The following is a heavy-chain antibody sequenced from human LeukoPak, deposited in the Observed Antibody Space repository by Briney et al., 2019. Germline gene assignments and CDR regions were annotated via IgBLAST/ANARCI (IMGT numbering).Heavy chain of an antibody. CDR1: GFTYSSYA. CDR2: ISYDGSNK. J-gene: IGHJ4*02. Sequence: GRSLRLSCAASGFTYSSYAMHWVRQGPGKGLEWVAVISYDGSNKYYADSVKGRFTISRDNSKNTLYLQMNSLRAEDTAVYYCARGEVVVIPPPDYWGQGTLVTVSA. V-gene: IGHV3-30-3*01. D-gene: IGHD3-22*01. CDR3: ARGEVVVIPPPDY.